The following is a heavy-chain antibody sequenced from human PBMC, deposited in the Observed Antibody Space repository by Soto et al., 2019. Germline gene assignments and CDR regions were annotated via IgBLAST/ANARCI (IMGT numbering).Heavy chain of an antibody. V-gene: IGHV4-39*01. D-gene: IGHD2-15*01. CDR3: ARQGYCSGGSCDLDP. CDR1: GGSISSSSYY. J-gene: IGHJ5*02. CDR2: IYYSGST. Sequence: SETLSLTCTVSGGSISSSSYYWGWIRQPPGKGLEWIGSIYYSGSTYYNPSLKSRVTISVDTSKNQFSLKLSSVTAADTAVYYCARQGYCSGGSCDLDPWGQGTLVTVSS.